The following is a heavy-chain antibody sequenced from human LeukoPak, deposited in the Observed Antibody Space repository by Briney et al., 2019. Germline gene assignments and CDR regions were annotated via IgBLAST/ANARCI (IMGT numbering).Heavy chain of an antibody. Sequence: ASVKVSCKASGYTFTGYYMHWVRQAPGQGLEWMGWINPNSGGTNYAQKFQERVTITRDMSTSTAYMELSSLRSEDTAVYYCAAEKVNSGSYLLDYWGQGTLVTVSS. J-gene: IGHJ4*02. CDR2: INPNSGGT. V-gene: IGHV1-2*02. CDR1: GYTFTGYY. D-gene: IGHD1-26*01. CDR3: AAEKVNSGSYLLDY.